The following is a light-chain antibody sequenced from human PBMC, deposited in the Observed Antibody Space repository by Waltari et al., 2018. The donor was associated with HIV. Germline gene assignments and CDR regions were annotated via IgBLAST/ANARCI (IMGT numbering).Light chain of an antibody. Sequence: DIQMPQSPSSLSASVGDRVTIPCRASQSIGNNLNWDQQGAGRAPKLLIYGASRLQNLVPSRFSGSRSGTDFTLTISSRQPEDFATYHCQQSYSAPRTFGQGTKVEIK. CDR2: GAS. V-gene: IGKV1-39*01. CDR1: QSIGNN. CDR3: QQSYSAPRT. J-gene: IGKJ1*01.